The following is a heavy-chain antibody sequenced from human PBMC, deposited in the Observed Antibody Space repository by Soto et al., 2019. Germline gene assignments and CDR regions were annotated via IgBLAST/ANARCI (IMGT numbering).Heavy chain of an antibody. CDR2: IEPSDSYT. Sequence: GESLKISCKGSGYSFTSYWISWVRQMPGKGMEWKGRIEPSDSYTNYSPSFQGHVTISADNSIITAYLQWSSLKASDTAMFYFARHPYYYDSSGYWGGMDVWGQGTTVTVSS. CDR1: GYSFTSYW. CDR3: ARHPYYYDSSGYWGGMDV. V-gene: IGHV5-10-1*01. J-gene: IGHJ6*02. D-gene: IGHD3-22*01.